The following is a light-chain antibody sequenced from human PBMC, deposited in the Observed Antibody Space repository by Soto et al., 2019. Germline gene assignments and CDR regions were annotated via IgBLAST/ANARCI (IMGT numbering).Light chain of an antibody. V-gene: IGKV1-5*03. CDR2: KAS. Sequence: DIQMTQSPSTLSASVGDRVTITCRASQSISSWLAWYQQKPGKAPKLLIYKASSLEGGVPSRFTGSGSGTEFTLTISSLQPDDFATYYCQQYGSSPGTFGQGTKVEIK. CDR3: QQYGSSPGT. J-gene: IGKJ1*01. CDR1: QSISSW.